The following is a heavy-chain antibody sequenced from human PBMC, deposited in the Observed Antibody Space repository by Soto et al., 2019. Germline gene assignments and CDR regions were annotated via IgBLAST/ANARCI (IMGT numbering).Heavy chain of an antibody. V-gene: IGHV4-34*01. D-gene: IGHD3-10*01. CDR1: GGSFSGYY. Sequence: SETLSLTCAVYGGSFSGYYWSWIRQPPGKGLEWIGEINHSGSTNYNPSLKSRVTISVDTSKNQFSLKLSSVTAADTAVYYCARGGYYGSGSYYNGHYYYMDVWGKGTTVTVSS. J-gene: IGHJ6*03. CDR3: ARGGYYGSGSYYNGHYYYMDV. CDR2: INHSGST.